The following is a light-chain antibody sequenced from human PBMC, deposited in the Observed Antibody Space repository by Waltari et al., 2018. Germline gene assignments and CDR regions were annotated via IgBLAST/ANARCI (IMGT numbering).Light chain of an antibody. CDR2: RAS. V-gene: IGKV3-15*01. CDR1: QSVTTN. J-gene: IGKJ2*01. CDR3: HQYNNWPPNT. Sequence: ETLMPQSPATPSVSPGERVPLPCRASQSVTTNLAWYQQKPGQAPQPLLYRASTRATGVPARFSGSGSGTEFTLTINALQSEDFAVYYCHQYNNWPPNTFGQGTLLEIK.